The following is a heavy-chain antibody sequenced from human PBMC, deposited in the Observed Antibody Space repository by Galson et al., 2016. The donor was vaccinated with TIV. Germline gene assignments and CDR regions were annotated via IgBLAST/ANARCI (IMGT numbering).Heavy chain of an antibody. Sequence: SVKVSCKVSGNSLSELVIHWVRLAPGKGLEWMGGFDPEVSKTVYAQKFQGRVTMTADTYRDTAYMELDSLRIEDTAVYYCATVAWFPGLSLDNWGQGTLVTVSS. J-gene: IGHJ4*02. CDR2: FDPEVSKT. V-gene: IGHV1-24*01. D-gene: IGHD2/OR15-2a*01. CDR3: ATVAWFPGLSLDN. CDR1: GNSLSELV.